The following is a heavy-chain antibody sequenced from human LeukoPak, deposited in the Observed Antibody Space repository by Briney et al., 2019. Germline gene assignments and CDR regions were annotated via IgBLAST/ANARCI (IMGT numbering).Heavy chain of an antibody. V-gene: IGHV1-69*06. CDR2: IIPIFGTA. D-gene: IGHD6-6*01. J-gene: IGHJ3*02. CDR3: ARKMSIAARIGDAFDI. CDR1: GYTFTGYY. Sequence: SVKVSCKASGYTFTGYYMHWVRQAPGQGLEWMGGIIPIFGTANYAQKFQGRVTITADKSTSTAYMELSSLRSEDTAVYYCARKMSIAARIGDAFDIWGQGTMVTVSS.